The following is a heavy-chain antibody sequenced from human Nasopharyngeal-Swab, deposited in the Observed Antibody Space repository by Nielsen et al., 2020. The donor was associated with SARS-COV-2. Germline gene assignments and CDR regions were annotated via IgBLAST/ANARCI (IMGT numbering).Heavy chain of an antibody. Sequence: WIRQPPGKGLEWVTIISHDGRFESYADSVKGRFTISRDTSKNTLSLQMSSLRTEDTAVYYCARWNEEGARGYKGMDVCGQGTTVTVSS. CDR2: ISHDGRFE. D-gene: IGHD1-1*01. J-gene: IGHJ6*02. CDR3: ARWNEEGARGYKGMDV. V-gene: IGHV3-30*03.